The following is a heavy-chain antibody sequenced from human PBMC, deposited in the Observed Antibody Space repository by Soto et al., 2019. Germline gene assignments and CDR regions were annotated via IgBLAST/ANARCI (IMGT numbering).Heavy chain of an antibody. CDR2: INHTGGT. CDR1: GGSVNGYY. CDR3: ATRITVFGLLIPPFDP. D-gene: IGHD3-3*01. J-gene: IGHJ5*02. V-gene: IGHV4-34*01. Sequence: WETLSLTCAVYGGSVNGYYWNWISQPRGKGLEWIGEINHTGGTHYNPSLKSRVTMSVHTSKNQFSLRLSSVTAADTAIYYCATRITVFGLLIPPFDPWGQGTQVTVS.